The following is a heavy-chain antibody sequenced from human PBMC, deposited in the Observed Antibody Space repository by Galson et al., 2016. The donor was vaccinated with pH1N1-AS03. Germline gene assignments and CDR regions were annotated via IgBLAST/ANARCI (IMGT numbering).Heavy chain of an antibody. CDR2: VHYSGTT. CDR1: GGSMTSPDW. D-gene: IGHD3-16*02. CDR3: ASAGYHTPGYHY. Sequence: ETLSLTCAVSGGSMTSPDWWTWVRQPPGKGLEWIGGVHYSGTTSYNPSLNSRVTMSIGKSNNQFSLHLGSVTAADTAVYFCASAGYHTPGYHYWGQGALVTVSS. J-gene: IGHJ4*02. V-gene: IGHV4-4*01.